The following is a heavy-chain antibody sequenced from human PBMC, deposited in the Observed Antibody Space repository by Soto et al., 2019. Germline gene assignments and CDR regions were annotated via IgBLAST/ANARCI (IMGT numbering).Heavy chain of an antibody. D-gene: IGHD6-19*01. CDR1: GFTFSSYA. J-gene: IGHJ4*02. Sequence: GGSLRLSCAASGFTFSSYAMSWVRQAPGKGLEWVSAISGSGGSTYYADSVKGRFTISRDNSKNTLYLQMNSLRAEDTAVYYCARRIAVAGTEDDYWGQGTLVTVSS. CDR2: ISGSGGST. V-gene: IGHV3-23*01. CDR3: ARRIAVAGTEDDY.